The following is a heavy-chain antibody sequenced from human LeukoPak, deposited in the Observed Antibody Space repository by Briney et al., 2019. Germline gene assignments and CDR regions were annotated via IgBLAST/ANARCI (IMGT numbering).Heavy chain of an antibody. CDR3: ANKVYCSTTSCYPAGY. D-gene: IGHD2-2*01. V-gene: IGHV4-4*02. CDR1: GESISSTNW. Sequence: SGTLSLTCAVSGESISSTNWWSWVRQPPGEGLEWIGEIYHSGTTNYNPPLESRVTISLDTSNNQFSLDLNSVTAADTAVYYCANKVYCSTTSCYPAGYWGQGTLVTVSS. CDR2: IYHSGTT. J-gene: IGHJ4*02.